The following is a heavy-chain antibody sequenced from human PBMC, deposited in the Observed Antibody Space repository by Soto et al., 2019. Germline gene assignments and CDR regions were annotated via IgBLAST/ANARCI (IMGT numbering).Heavy chain of an antibody. J-gene: IGHJ4*02. CDR3: VARYCSTTTCYQVDY. CDR2: ISSNGGST. CDR1: GFTFTNYA. D-gene: IGHD2-2*01. V-gene: IGHV3-64D*06. Sequence: GGSLRLSCSASGFTFTNYAIHWIRQTPGKGLEYVSAISSNGGSTYYADSVEGRFTISRDNSKNTVFLQMSSLRSEDTAVYYCVARYCSTTTCYQVDYWGQGTLVTVSS.